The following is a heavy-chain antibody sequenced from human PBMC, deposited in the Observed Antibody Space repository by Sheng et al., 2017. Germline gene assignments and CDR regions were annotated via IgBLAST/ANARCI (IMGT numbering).Heavy chain of an antibody. D-gene: IGHD3-10*01. V-gene: IGHV4-39*02. CDR2: IFYSGST. J-gene: IGHJ4*02. Sequence: QLQLQESGPGLVKPSETLSLTCTVSGGSMSSNNYYWGWIRQPPGKGLEWIGTIFYSGSTYYNPYPQESTHHLSGHVEESLLPEVDLCDRRRHGRVFCAGGSGVIGFATIGDWGQGKLVTVSS. CDR3: AGGSGVIGFATIGD. CDR1: GGSMSSNNYY.